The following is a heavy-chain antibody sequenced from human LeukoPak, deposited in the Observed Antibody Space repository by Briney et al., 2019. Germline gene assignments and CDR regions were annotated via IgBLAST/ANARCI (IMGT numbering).Heavy chain of an antibody. CDR1: GGSISSGSYY. CDR3: ARGVPLRYFRLYYMDV. J-gene: IGHJ6*03. D-gene: IGHD3-9*01. Sequence: PSETLSLTCTVSGGSISSGSYYWSWIRQPAGKGLEWIGYIYYSGSTNYNPSLKSRVTISVDTSKNQFSLKLSSVTAADTAVYYCARGVPLRYFRLYYMDVWGKGTTVTISS. CDR2: IYYSGST. V-gene: IGHV4-61*10.